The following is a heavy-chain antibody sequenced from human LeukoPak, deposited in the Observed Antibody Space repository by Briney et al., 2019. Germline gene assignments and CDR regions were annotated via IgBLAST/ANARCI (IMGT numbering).Heavy chain of an antibody. Sequence: PSETLSLTCTVSGGSISSSGYYWGWIRQSPGKGLEWIGSIYYSGSFYYNPSLKSRVTISVDTSKNQFSLRLSSVTAADTAVYYCARVGDFWSGYYLNWFDPWGQGTLVTVSS. J-gene: IGHJ5*02. CDR1: GGSISSSGYY. D-gene: IGHD3-3*01. CDR2: IYYSGSF. V-gene: IGHV4-39*01. CDR3: ARVGDFWSGYYLNWFDP.